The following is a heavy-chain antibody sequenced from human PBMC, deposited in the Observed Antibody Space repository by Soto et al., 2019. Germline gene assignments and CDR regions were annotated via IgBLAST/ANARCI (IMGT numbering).Heavy chain of an antibody. CDR1: DGSISSYY. CDR3: ARERYCSSTSCYSQPYYYMDV. V-gene: IGHV4-59*01. J-gene: IGHJ6*03. Sequence: TETPALTCTVPDGSISSYYWSWIRQPPGKGLEWIGYIYYSGSTNYNPSLKSRVTISVDTSKNQFSLKLSSVTAADTAVYYCARERYCSSTSCYSQPYYYMDVWGKGTTVTVSS. D-gene: IGHD2-2*01. CDR2: IYYSGST.